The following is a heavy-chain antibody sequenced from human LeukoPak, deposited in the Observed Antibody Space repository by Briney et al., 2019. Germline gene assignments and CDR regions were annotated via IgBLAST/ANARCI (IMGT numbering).Heavy chain of an antibody. CDR2: IYYSGST. J-gene: IGHJ4*02. V-gene: IGHV4-39*01. Sequence: SETLSLTCTVSGGSISSSSYYWGWIRQPPGKGLEWIGSIYYSGSTNYNPSLKSRVTISVDTSKNQFSLKLSSVTAADTAVYYCARQGAGSFDYWGQGTLVTVSS. D-gene: IGHD1-26*01. CDR1: GGSISSSSYY. CDR3: ARQGAGSFDY.